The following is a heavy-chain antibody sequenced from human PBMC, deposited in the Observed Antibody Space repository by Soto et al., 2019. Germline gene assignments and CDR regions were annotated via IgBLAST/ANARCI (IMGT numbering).Heavy chain of an antibody. V-gene: IGHV3-23*01. J-gene: IGHJ6*03. Sequence: PGGSLRLSCAASGFTFSSYAVSWVRQAPGKGLEWVSAISGSGGSTYYADSVKGRFTISRDNSKNTLYLQMNSLRAEDTAVYYCAKAGVLRYFDWYPDRYYYYMDVWGKGTTVTVSS. CDR1: GFTFSSYA. CDR2: ISGSGGST. CDR3: AKAGVLRYFDWYPDRYYYYMDV. D-gene: IGHD3-9*01.